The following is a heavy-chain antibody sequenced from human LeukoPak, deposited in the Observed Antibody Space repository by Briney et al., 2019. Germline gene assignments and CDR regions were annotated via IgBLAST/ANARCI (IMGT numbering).Heavy chain of an antibody. J-gene: IGHJ3*02. V-gene: IGHV4-38-2*02. CDR1: GYSISSGYY. CDR2: IYHSGST. Sequence: SETLSLTCTVSGYSISSGYYWGWIRQPPGKGLEWIGSIYHSGSTYYNPSLKSRVTISVDTSKNQFSLKLSSVTAADTAVYYCASSSVRFLERSHAFDIWGQGTMVTVSS. D-gene: IGHD3-3*01. CDR3: ASSSVRFLERSHAFDI.